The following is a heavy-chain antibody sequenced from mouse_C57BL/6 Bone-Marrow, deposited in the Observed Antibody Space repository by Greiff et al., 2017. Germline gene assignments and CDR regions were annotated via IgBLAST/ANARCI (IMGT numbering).Heavy chain of an antibody. V-gene: IGHV1-54*01. Sequence: QVQLQQSGAELVRPGTSVKVSCKASGYAFTNYLLEWVKPRPGQGLEWIGVINPGSGGTNYNEKFKGKATLTADKSSSTAYMQLSSLTSEDSAVYFCARGVNWVFDYWGQGTTLTVSS. CDR1: GYAFTNYL. D-gene: IGHD4-1*01. J-gene: IGHJ2*01. CDR3: ARGVNWVFDY. CDR2: INPGSGGT.